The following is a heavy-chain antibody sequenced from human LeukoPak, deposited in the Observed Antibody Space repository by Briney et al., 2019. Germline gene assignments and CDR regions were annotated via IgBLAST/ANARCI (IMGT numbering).Heavy chain of an antibody. CDR2: ISSSSSYI. D-gene: IGHD6-13*01. CDR1: GFTFSSYS. Sequence: GGSLRLSCAASGFTFSSYSMNWVRQAPGKGLEWVSSISSSSSYIYYADSVKGRFTISRDNAKNSLYLQMNSLRAEDTAVYYCAREAEQQLVRSWFDPWGREPWSPSPQ. J-gene: IGHJ5*02. CDR3: AREAEQQLVRSWFDP. V-gene: IGHV3-21*01.